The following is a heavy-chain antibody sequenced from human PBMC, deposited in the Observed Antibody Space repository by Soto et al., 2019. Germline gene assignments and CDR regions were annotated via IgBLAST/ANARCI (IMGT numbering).Heavy chain of an antibody. Sequence: QVQLVQSGAEEKKPGASVKVSCKASGYTFTSYAMHWVRQAPGQRLEWMGWINAGNGNTKYSQKFQGRVTVTRDTSASPAYMELSSLRSDDKAVYYCARDVGGFDYWGQGTLVTVSS. V-gene: IGHV1-3*05. CDR3: ARDVGGFDY. J-gene: IGHJ4*02. CDR2: INAGNGNT. CDR1: GYTFTSYA. D-gene: IGHD1-26*01.